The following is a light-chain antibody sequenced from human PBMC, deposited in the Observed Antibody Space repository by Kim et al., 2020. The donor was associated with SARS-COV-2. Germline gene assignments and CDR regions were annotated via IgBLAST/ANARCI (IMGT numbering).Light chain of an antibody. CDR2: AAS. J-gene: IGKJ2*01. CDR3: QNYNSAPYT. V-gene: IGKV1-27*01. Sequence: SVGDRLPVPCRGRQGIDSDLAWYQQKPGKVPILLIYAASALQSGVPSRFSGRGSGTDFTLTLSSLQPEDFATYFCQNYNSAPYTFGQGTKLEI. CDR1: QGIDSD.